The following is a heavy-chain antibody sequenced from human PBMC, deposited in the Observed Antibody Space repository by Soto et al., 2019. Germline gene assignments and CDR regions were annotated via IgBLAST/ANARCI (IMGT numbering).Heavy chain of an antibody. CDR3: ARTLPAASAYYYYYMDV. D-gene: IGHD2-2*01. J-gene: IGHJ6*03. V-gene: IGHV2-70*11. CDR1: GFSLSTSGMC. CDR2: IDWDGDK. Sequence: SGPTLVNPTQTLTLTCTFSGFSLSTSGMCVSWIRQPPGKALEWLARIDWDGDKYYSTSLKTRLTISKDTSKNQVVLTMTNMDPVDTATYYCARTLPAASAYYYYYMDVWGKGTTVTVSS.